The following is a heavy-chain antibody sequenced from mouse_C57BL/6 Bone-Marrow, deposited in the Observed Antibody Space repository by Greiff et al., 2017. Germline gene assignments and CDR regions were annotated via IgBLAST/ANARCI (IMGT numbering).Heavy chain of an antibody. D-gene: IGHD2-3*01. CDR2: ISYDGSN. Sequence: VQLQQSGPGLVKPSQSLSLTCSVTGYSITSGYYWNWIRQFPGNKLEWMGYISYDGSNNYNPSLKNRISITRDTSKNQFFLKLNSVTTEDTATYYCARVDDGYLYNAMDYWGQGNSVTASS. CDR3: ARVDDGYLYNAMDY. V-gene: IGHV3-6*01. J-gene: IGHJ4*01. CDR1: GYSITSGYY.